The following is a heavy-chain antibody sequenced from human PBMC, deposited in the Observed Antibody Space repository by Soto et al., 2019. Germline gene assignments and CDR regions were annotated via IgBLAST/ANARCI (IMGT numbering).Heavy chain of an antibody. CDR3: ARGHYDSSGQPRSDP. CDR1: GGSISSGDYY. CDR2: IYYSGST. J-gene: IGHJ5*02. Sequence: SETLSLTCTVSGGSISSGDYYWSWIRQPPGKGLEWIGYIYYSGSTYYNPSLKSRVTISVDTSKNQFSLKLSSVTAADTAVYYCARGHYDSSGQPRSDPWGQGTLVTVSS. D-gene: IGHD3-22*01. V-gene: IGHV4-30-4*01.